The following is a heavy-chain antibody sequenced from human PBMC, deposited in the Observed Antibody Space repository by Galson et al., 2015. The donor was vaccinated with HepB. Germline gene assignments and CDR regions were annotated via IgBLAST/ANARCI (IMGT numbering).Heavy chain of an antibody. J-gene: IGHJ4*02. CDR3: ARGGMATIGGPTLAY. CDR1: RYSFTNFA. Sequence: SVKVSCKAYRYSFTNFAISWVRQAPGQGLQYMGWINTYNGNTNYVQKFQGRVIMTTDTSTSTAYMQLRSLTSDDTAVYYCARGGMATIGGPTLAYWGQGTLVTVSS. V-gene: IGHV1-18*01. CDR2: INTYNGNT. D-gene: IGHD5-24*01.